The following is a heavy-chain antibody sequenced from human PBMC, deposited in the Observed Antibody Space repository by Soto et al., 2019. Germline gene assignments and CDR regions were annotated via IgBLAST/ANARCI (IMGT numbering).Heavy chain of an antibody. D-gene: IGHD3-22*01. CDR1: GGSISSGGYY. Sequence: SETLSLTCTVSGGSISSGGYYWSWIRQHPGKGLEWIGYIYYSGSTYYNPSLKSRVTISVDTSKNQFSLKLSSVTAADTAVYYCARAAFTDSSGLDAFDIWGQGTMVTVSS. CDR3: ARAAFTDSSGLDAFDI. J-gene: IGHJ3*02. V-gene: IGHV4-31*03. CDR2: IYYSGST.